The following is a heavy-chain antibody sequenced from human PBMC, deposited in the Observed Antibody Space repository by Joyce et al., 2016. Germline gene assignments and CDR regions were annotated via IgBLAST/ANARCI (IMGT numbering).Heavy chain of an antibody. CDR2: VYLHGIT. Sequence: QVQLQESGPGLVKPSETLSLTCGVSGLSFDLHSFWGWIRQPPEKGLGWIGNVYLHGITHYSPSLKSRVTISMDTSKNQFSLNLNSLTAADTAVYFCARRPYNVHTPLGSDWYFDLWGRGTLVTVSS. V-gene: IGHV4-38-2*01. CDR3: ARRPYNVHTPLGSDWYFDL. D-gene: IGHD5-18*01. CDR1: GLSFDLHSF. J-gene: IGHJ2*01.